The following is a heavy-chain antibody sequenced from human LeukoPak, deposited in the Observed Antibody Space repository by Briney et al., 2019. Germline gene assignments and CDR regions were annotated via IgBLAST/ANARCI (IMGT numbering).Heavy chain of an antibody. J-gene: IGHJ4*02. CDR2: MNPNSGNT. CDR3: ARGVGLTYYYDSSGYPAATHFDY. D-gene: IGHD3-22*01. CDR1: GYTFTSYD. V-gene: IGHV1-8*01. Sequence: GASVKVSCKASGYTFTSYDINWVRQATGQGLEWMGWMNPNSGNTGYAQEFQGRVTMTRNTSISTAYMELSSLRSEDTAVYYCARGVGLTYYYDSSGYPAATHFDYWGQGTRVTVSS.